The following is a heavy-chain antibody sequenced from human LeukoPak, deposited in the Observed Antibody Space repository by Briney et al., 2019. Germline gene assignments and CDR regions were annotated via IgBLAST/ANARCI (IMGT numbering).Heavy chain of an antibody. V-gene: IGHV4-39*01. CDR2: IYYSGST. Sequence: ASETLSLTCTVSGGSLSRSDFYWVWIRQPPGKGLEWIGSIYYSGSTFYYPSLKSRVTISVGTSKNQFSLNLTSVTASDTAVYHCARLGGYSFWYLDLWGRGTLVTVSS. J-gene: IGHJ2*01. D-gene: IGHD5-18*01. CDR3: ARLGGYSFWYLDL. CDR1: GGSLSRSDFY.